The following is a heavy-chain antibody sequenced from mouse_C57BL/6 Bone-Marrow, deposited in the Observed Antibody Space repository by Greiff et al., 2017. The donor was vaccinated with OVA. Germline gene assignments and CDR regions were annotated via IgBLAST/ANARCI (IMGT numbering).Heavy chain of an antibody. J-gene: IGHJ4*01. CDR3: ASPSYYYGSSYPYAMDY. CDR1: GYTFTGYW. CDR2: ILPGSGST. V-gene: IGHV1-9*01. Sequence: QVQLQQSGAELMKPGASVKLSCKATGYTFTGYWIEWVQQRPGHGLEWIGEILPGSGSTNYNEKFKGKATFTADTSSNTAYMQLSSLTPEDSAIYYCASPSYYYGSSYPYAMDYWGQGTSVTVSS. D-gene: IGHD1-1*01.